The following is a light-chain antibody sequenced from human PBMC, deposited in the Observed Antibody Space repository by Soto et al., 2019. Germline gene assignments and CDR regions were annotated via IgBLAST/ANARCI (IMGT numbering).Light chain of an antibody. CDR2: EVS. CDR1: SSDVGSYNR. Sequence: QSVLTQPPSVSGSPGQSVAISCTGTSSDVGSYNRVSWYQQPPGTAPKVMIYEVSNRPSGVPDRFSGSKSGNTASLTISGFQAEEGVVYYCSSYTSSSTYVFGTGTKATVL. J-gene: IGLJ1*01. V-gene: IGLV2-18*02. CDR3: SSYTSSSTYV.